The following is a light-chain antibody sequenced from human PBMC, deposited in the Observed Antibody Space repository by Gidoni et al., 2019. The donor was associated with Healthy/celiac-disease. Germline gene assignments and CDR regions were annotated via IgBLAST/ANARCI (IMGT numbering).Light chain of an antibody. V-gene: IGLV2-14*01. J-gene: IGLJ3*02. CDR3: SSYTSSSARV. Sequence: QAALTQPASVTGSPGQSITFSCTRTTSDVGGYNYVSWYQQHPGKAPNLMIYEVSNRPSGVSARFSGSKSGNTASLPISGLQAEDEADYYCSSYTSSSARVFGGGTKLTVL. CDR2: EVS. CDR1: TSDVGGYNY.